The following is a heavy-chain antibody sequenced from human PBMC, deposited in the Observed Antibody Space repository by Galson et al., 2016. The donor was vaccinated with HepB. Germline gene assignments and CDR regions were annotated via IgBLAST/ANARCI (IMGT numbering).Heavy chain of an antibody. D-gene: IGHD7-27*01. CDR3: AETVLTAVGDWFDP. CDR1: GATVTNSW. V-gene: IGHV5-10-1*01. Sequence: QSGAEVKKPGESLRISCYLSGATVTNSWISWVRQVPGKGLEWMGRVDATNSYTFYSPSFQGHVTISADKSINTAYLQWSSLKPSDTATYFCAETVLTAVGDWFDPWGQGTLVTVSS. CDR2: VDATNSYT. J-gene: IGHJ5*02.